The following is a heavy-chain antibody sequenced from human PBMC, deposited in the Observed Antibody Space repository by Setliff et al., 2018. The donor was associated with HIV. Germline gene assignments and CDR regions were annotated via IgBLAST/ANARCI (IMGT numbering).Heavy chain of an antibody. D-gene: IGHD6-19*01. CDR3: ARSDSGWPHYQYHHMDV. Sequence: SVKVSCKASGGTFSSFGINWIRQAPGQGLEWMGGIIPVFGKVEYAQRFQGRVKINADESTSTAYMEMSSLRSEDMAIYYCARSDSGWPHYQYHHMDVWGKGTTVTVSS. J-gene: IGHJ6*04. CDR1: GGTFSSFG. V-gene: IGHV1-69*13. CDR2: IIPVFGKV.